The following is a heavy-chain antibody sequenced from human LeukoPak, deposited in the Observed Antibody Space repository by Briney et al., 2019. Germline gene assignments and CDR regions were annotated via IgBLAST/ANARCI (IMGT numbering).Heavy chain of an antibody. CDR1: GGSISSSSYY. J-gene: IGHJ4*02. V-gene: IGHV4-39*01. CDR3: ARLDSSGPNDY. CDR2: IYYSGST. Sequence: PSETLSLTCTVSGGSISSSSYYWGWIRQPPGKGLEWIENIYYSGSTYYNPSLKSRVTISVDTSKNQFSLELTSVTAADTAVYYCARLDSSGPNDYWGQGTLVIVSS. D-gene: IGHD6-19*01.